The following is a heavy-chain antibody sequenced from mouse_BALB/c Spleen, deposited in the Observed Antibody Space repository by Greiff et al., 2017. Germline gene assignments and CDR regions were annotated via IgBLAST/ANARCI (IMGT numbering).Heavy chain of an antibody. J-gene: IGHJ4*01. CDR2: IDTSDSYT. Sequence: QVQLQQPGAELVMPGASVKMSCKASGYTFTDYWMHWVKQRPGQGLEWIGAIDTSDSYTSYNQKFKGKATLTVDESSSTAYMQLSSLTSEDSAVYYCARGGFAMDYWGQGTAVTVSS. CDR1: GYTFTDYW. CDR3: ARGGFAMDY. V-gene: IGHV1-69*01.